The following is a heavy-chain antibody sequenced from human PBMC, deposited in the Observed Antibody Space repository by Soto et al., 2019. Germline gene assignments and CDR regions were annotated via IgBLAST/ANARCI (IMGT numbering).Heavy chain of an antibody. CDR3: AREGGIRTVTEGGAFDI. CDR2: IYHSGST. CDR1: GYSISSGYY. J-gene: IGHJ3*02. Sequence: SETLSLTCTVSGYSISSGYYWGWIRQPPGNGLEWIGSIYHSGSTYYNPSLKSRVTISVDTSKNQFSLKLSSVTAADTAVYYCAREGGIRTVTEGGAFDIWGQGTMVTVSS. D-gene: IGHD4-17*01. V-gene: IGHV4-38-2*02.